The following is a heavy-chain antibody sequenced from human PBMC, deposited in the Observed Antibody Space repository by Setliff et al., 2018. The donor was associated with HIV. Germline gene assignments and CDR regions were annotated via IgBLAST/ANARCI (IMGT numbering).Heavy chain of an antibody. Sequence: SETLSLTCTVSGGSISSYYWSWIRQPPGKGLEWIGHIYTSGNTNYNPSLKSRVTISIDTSKNQFSLKLTSVTAADTAVYSCAREDALTQQFDSWGQGTLVTVSS. J-gene: IGHJ4*02. CDR3: AREDALTQQFDS. D-gene: IGHD6-13*01. CDR2: IYTSGNT. V-gene: IGHV4-4*08. CDR1: GGSISSYY.